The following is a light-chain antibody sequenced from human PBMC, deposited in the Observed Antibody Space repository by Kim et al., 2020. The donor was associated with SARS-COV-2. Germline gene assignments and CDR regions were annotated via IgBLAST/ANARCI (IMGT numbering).Light chain of an antibody. J-gene: IGKJ5*01. Sequence: PPGERATLACRASQSISSTYIAWYQQKTGQAPRLLIFGTTSRATGIPDRFSGSGSGTDFTLTVSRLEPDDFAVYFCQQYGFSPITFGQGTRLEIK. CDR2: GTT. CDR3: QQYGFSPIT. CDR1: QSISSTY. V-gene: IGKV3-20*01.